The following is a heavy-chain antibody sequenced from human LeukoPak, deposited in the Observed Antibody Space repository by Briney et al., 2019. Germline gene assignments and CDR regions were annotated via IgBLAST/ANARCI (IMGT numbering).Heavy chain of an antibody. Sequence: SGPTLVNPTQTLTLTCTFSEFSLNTRGVGVGWIRQPPGKALEWLALIYWNDDKRFSPSLKSRLTITKDTSKNQVVPTMTNLDPVDTATYYCVHSPDLTTGGFCSSTSCYAYFDYWGQGTLVTVSS. D-gene: IGHD2-2*01. V-gene: IGHV2-5*01. CDR2: IYWNDDK. CDR3: VHSPDLTTGGFCSSTSCYAYFDY. CDR1: EFSLNTRGVG. J-gene: IGHJ4*02.